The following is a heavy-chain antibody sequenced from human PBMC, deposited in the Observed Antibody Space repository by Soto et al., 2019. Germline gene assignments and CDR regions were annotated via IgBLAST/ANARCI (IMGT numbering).Heavy chain of an antibody. CDR2: IWYDGSNK. CDR1: GLTFSSYG. D-gene: IGHD2-21*02. V-gene: IGHV3-33*01. Sequence: QVQLVESGGGVVQPGRSLRLSCAASGLTFSSYGMHWVRQAPGKGLEWVAVIWYDGSNKYYADSVKGRFTISRDNSKNTLYLQMNSLRAEDTAVYYCARGGLTDYFDYWGQGTLVTVSS. CDR3: ARGGLTDYFDY. J-gene: IGHJ4*02.